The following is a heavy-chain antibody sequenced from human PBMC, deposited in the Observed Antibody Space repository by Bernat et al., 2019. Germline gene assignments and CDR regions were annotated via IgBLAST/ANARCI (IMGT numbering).Heavy chain of an antibody. V-gene: IGHV3-11*06. D-gene: IGHD2-21*02. CDR1: GFTFSDYY. CDR3: AKEKGGYCGGDCPAGPDDY. Sequence: QVQLVESGGGLVKPGGSLRLSCAASGFTFSDYYMSWIRQAPGKGLEWVSYISSSSYTNYADSVKGRFTISRDNAKNTLYLQMNSLRAEDTAVYYCAKEKGGYCGGDCPAGPDDYWGQGTLVTVSS. CDR2: ISSSSYT. J-gene: IGHJ4*02.